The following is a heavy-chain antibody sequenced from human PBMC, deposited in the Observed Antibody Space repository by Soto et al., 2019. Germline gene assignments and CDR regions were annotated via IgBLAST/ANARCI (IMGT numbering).Heavy chain of an antibody. CDR2: LSWNGVTI. Sequence: EVQLVESGGDLVQPGRSLRLSCAASGFTFDDYAVHWVRQVPGKGLQWVSGLSWNGVTIGYAASVKGRSTISRDNAKMSLSLRMNGLRPDETAFYSCAGSRVYDSSDYSGFHYGMDVWGLGTTVTVS. D-gene: IGHD3-22*01. CDR3: AGSRVYDSSDYSGFHYGMDV. CDR1: GFTFDDYA. V-gene: IGHV3-9*01. J-gene: IGHJ6*02.